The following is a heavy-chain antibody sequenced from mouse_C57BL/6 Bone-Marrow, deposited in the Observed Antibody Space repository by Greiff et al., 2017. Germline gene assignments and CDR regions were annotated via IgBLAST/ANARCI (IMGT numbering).Heavy chain of an antibody. CDR1: GFTFRSYG. V-gene: IGHV5-6*01. J-gene: IGHJ4*01. CDR2: ISSGGSYT. Sequence: EVQLVESGGDLAKPGGSLKLSCAASGFTFRSYGMSWVRQTTDKRLAWVATISSGGSYTYYHDSVKGRFTSYGDNAKNTLYLQVSSLKSDVTAMYYWARRITSLVGYAIDYGGQGTSCTVSS. D-gene: IGHD1-1*01. CDR3: ARRITSLVGYAIDY.